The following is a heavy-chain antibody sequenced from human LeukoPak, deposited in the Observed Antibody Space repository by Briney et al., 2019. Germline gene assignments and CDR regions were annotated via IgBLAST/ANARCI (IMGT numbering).Heavy chain of an antibody. V-gene: IGHV3-30-3*01. CDR3: ASLGNGDYRGYYYGTDV. CDR2: ISYDGSNK. CDR1: GFTFSSYA. Sequence: GGSLRLSCAASGFTFSSYAMHWVRQAPGKGLEWVAVISYDGSNKYYADSVKGRFTISRDNSKNTLYLQMNSLRAEDTAVYYCASLGNGDYRGYYYGTDVWGQGTTVTVSS. J-gene: IGHJ6*02. D-gene: IGHD4-17*01.